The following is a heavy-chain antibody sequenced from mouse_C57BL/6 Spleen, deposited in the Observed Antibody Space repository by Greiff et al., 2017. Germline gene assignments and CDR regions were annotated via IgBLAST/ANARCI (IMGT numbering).Heavy chain of an antibody. V-gene: IGHV1-61*01. CDR2: IYPSDSET. Sequence: QVQLQQPGAELVRPGSSVKLSCKASGYTFTSYWMDWVKQRPGQGLEWIGNIYPSDSETHYNQKFKDKATLTVDKSSSTAYMQLSSLTSEDSAVYDCARWGMGYYFDYWGQGTTLTVSS. D-gene: IGHD2-10*02. J-gene: IGHJ2*01. CDR3: ARWGMGYYFDY. CDR1: GYTFTSYW.